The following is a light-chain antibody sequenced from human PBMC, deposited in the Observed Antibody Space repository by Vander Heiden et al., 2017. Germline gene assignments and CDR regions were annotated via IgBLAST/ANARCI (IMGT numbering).Light chain of an antibody. CDR1: QSISTNY. J-gene: IGKJ2*01. CDR3: QQYDSSPYT. CDR2: GAS. V-gene: IGKV3-20*01. Sequence: IVLTQSPGTLSLSPGERATLSCRASQSISTNYLAWYQQKPGQAPRLIIYGASKRAAGISDRFSGSGSGVDFTLTISRLEPEDFAVYSCQQYDSSPYTFGQGTKLQIK.